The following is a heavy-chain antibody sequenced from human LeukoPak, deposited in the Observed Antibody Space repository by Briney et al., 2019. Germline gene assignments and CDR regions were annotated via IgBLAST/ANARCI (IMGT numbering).Heavy chain of an antibody. D-gene: IGHD3-9*01. CDR1: GYTFTGYY. V-gene: IGHV1-2*02. J-gene: IGHJ6*02. CDR3: ARVDYDILTGYYIGGMDV. CDR2: IKPNSGGT. Sequence: ASVKVSCKASGYTFTGYYMHWVRQAPGQGLEWMGWIKPNSGGTNYAQKFQGRVTMTRDTSISTAYMELSRLRSDDTAVYYCARVDYDILTGYYIGGMDVWGQGTTVTVSS.